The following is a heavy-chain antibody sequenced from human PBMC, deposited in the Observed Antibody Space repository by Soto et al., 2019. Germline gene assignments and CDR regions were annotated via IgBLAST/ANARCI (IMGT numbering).Heavy chain of an antibody. J-gene: IGHJ6*02. CDR1: GGSISTDHYH. D-gene: IGHD2-21*02. CDR2: IHYSGSI. V-gene: IGHV4-30-4*01. Sequence: SETLSLTCTVSGGSISTDHYHWTWIRQTPGKGLEWIGYIHYSGSIHFNPSLQSRVSMSVDTSKNLFSLKLSSVTAADTAVYFCAREDDGGDRDYYGLDVWGQGTTVTVSS. CDR3: AREDDGGDRDYYGLDV.